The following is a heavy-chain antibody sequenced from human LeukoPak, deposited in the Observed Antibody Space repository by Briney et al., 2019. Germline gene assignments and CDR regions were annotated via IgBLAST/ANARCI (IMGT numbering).Heavy chain of an antibody. J-gene: IGHJ4*02. D-gene: IGHD3-22*01. Sequence: SESLSLTCAVSGGSISSSSYYWGWIRQPPGRGLGWIGSIYYGVITYYNPSLKSQITISVNTSNNRCSLKLSAVAAEDTAVYYWASQGRKNYDSGGYYYASWGEGTLVTVSS. CDR2: IYYGVIT. CDR1: GGSISSSSYY. CDR3: ASQGRKNYDSGGYYYAS. V-gene: IGHV4-39*01.